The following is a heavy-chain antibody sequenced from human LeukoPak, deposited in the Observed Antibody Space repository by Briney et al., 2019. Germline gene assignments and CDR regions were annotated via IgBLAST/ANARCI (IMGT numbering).Heavy chain of an antibody. CDR2: IYHSGST. CDR3: ARDQDIVVVVAVDY. D-gene: IGHD2-15*01. V-gene: IGHV4-38-2*02. Sequence: PSETLSLTCTVSGGSISSYYWSWTRQPPGKGLEWIGSIYHSGSTYYNPSLKSRVTISVDTSKNQFSLKLSSVTAADTAVYYCARDQDIVVVVAVDYWGQGTLVTVSS. J-gene: IGHJ4*02. CDR1: GGSISSYY.